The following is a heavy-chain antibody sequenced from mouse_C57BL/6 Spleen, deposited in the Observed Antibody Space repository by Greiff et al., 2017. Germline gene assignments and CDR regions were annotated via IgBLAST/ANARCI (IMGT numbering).Heavy chain of an antibody. CDR3: ARDRDYSNWDY. V-gene: IGHV5-4*01. Sequence: EVQLVESGGGLVKPGGSLKLSCAASGFTFSSYAMSWVRQTPEKRLEWVATISDGGSYTYYPDNVKGRFTLARDNAKNNLYLQMSHLKSEDTAMYYCARDRDYSNWDYWGQGTSVTVSS. D-gene: IGHD2-5*01. CDR1: GFTFSSYA. J-gene: IGHJ4*01. CDR2: ISDGGSYT.